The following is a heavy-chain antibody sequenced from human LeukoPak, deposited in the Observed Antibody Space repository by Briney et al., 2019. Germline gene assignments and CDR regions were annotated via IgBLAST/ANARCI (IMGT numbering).Heavy chain of an antibody. Sequence: PGGSLRLSCAASGFSFSSFGMHWVRQAPGKGLEWVAVISNDGTNKNYVDSVKGRFTISGDNSKNTLYLQMNSLRTEDTAVYYCAKGCSGSTTCYLIDYWGQGTLVTVSS. CDR1: GFSFSSFG. CDR2: ISNDGTNK. CDR3: AKGCSGSTTCYLIDY. J-gene: IGHJ4*02. V-gene: IGHV3-30*18. D-gene: IGHD2-2*01.